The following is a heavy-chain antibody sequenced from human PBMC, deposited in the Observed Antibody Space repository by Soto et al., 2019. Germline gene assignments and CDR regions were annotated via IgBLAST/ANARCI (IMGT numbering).Heavy chain of an antibody. V-gene: IGHV5-51*01. J-gene: IGHJ6*02. Sequence: PGESLKISCKTSGYSFISYWIGWVRQKPGKGLEWMGIIFPGDSDIRYSPSFEGQVTLSADKSTNTAFLQWTTLKASDSAIYYCARDVYGSGPLDVWGQGTTVTVSS. D-gene: IGHD3-10*01. CDR1: GYSFISYW. CDR2: IFPGDSDI. CDR3: ARDVYGSGPLDV.